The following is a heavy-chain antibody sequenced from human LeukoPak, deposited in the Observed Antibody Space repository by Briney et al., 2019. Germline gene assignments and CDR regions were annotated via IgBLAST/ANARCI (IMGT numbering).Heavy chain of an antibody. V-gene: IGHV3-48*03. CDR3: ARAADGSTWFDP. CDR1: GFTFSSYE. Sequence: PGGSLRLSCAASGFTFSSYEMNWVRQAPGKGLEWVSYISSSGSTIYYADSVRGRFTISRDNAKNSLYLQMNSLRAEDTAVYYCARAADGSTWFDPWGQGTLVTVSS. J-gene: IGHJ5*02. D-gene: IGHD5-24*01. CDR2: ISSSGSTI.